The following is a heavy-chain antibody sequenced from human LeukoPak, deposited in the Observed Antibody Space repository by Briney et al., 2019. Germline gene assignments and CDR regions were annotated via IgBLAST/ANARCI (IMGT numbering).Heavy chain of an antibody. V-gene: IGHV1-2*02. J-gene: IGHJ3*02. CDR1: GYTFTCYY. CDR3: ARDVYNWNPGLTFDI. Sequence: ASVKVSFKASGYTFTCYYMHWVRQAPGQGLEWMGWINPNSGGTNDAQKFQGRVTMTRDTSISTAYMERSRLTADDTAVYYCARDVYNWNPGLTFDIWGQGTMVTVSS. CDR2: INPNSGGT. D-gene: IGHD1-20*01.